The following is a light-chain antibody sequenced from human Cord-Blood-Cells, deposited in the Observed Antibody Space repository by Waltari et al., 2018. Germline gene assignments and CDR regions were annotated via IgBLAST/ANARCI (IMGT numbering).Light chain of an antibody. CDR3: SSYTSSSTWV. CDR1: SRDVGGYHY. V-gene: IGLV2-14*01. Sequence: QSALTQPASVSGSPGQSITTPCTGTSRDVGGYHYVSWYQQHPGKAPKLMIYDVSNRPSGVSNRFSGSKSGNTASLTISGLQAEDEADYYCSSYTSSSTWVFGGGTKLTVL. CDR2: DVS. J-gene: IGLJ3*02.